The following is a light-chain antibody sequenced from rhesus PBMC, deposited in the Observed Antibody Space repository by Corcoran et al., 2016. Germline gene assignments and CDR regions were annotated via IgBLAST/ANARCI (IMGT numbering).Light chain of an antibody. Sequence: EIVMTQSPATLSLSPGERATLSCRASQSVSSSLAWYQQKPGPAPKLLISGASSRATGIPDRLRGSGSGTEFTLTISSLEPEDVGVYYCQQDYSWPYSFGQGTKVEIK. CDR1: QSVSSS. J-gene: IGKJ2*01. CDR3: QQDYSWPYS. V-gene: IGKV3-42*01. CDR2: GAS.